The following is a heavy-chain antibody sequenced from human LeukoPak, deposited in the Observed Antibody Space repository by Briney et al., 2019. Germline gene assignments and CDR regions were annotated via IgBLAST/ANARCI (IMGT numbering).Heavy chain of an antibody. J-gene: IGHJ4*02. D-gene: IGHD2-8*01. CDR2: ISSSSTYI. Sequence: GGSLRPSCAASGFSFSTYYVNWVRQAPGKGLEWVSCISSSSTYIYYSDSVRGRFAISRDNAKNSLYLQMNSLRVEDTAIYYCARENGLDYWGQGTLVTVSS. CDR1: GFSFSTYY. V-gene: IGHV3-21*06. CDR3: ARENGLDY.